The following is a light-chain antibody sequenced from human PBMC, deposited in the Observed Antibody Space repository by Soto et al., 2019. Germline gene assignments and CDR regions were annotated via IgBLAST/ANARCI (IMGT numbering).Light chain of an antibody. V-gene: IGKV1-33*01. J-gene: IGKJ5*01. CDR1: QDVSNY. CDR3: QQYSNLIT. CDR2: DAS. Sequence: DIQMTQSPSSLSASVGHRVTITFQASQDVSNYLNWYQQKLGKAPKLLIYDASNLETGVPSRFSGSGSGTYFSFTISSLQPEDFATYYCQQYSNLITFGQGTRLEI.